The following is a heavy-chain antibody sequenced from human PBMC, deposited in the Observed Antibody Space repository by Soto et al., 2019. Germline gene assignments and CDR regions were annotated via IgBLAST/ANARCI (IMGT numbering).Heavy chain of an antibody. D-gene: IGHD1-7*01. CDR1: GGTFSSYA. Sequence: GASVKVSCKASGGTFSSYAISWVRQAPVQGLEWMGGIIPIFGTANYVQKFQGRVTITADKSTSTAYMELSSLRSEDTAVYYCARYLELLAYYYGMDVWGQGPTVTVSS. V-gene: IGHV1-69*06. CDR3: ARYLELLAYYYGMDV. CDR2: IIPIFGTA. J-gene: IGHJ6*02.